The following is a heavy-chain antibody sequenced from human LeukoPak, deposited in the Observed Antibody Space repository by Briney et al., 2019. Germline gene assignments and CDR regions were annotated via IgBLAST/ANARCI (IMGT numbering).Heavy chain of an antibody. CDR2: IYYSGSI. Sequence: SETLSLTCTVSGGSISSSSFYWGWIRQPPGKGMEWIGSIYYSGSIYYNPSLKSRVTISVDTSKTQSSLKLSSVTAADTAVYYCARDVHYGMDVWGQGTTVTVSS. J-gene: IGHJ6*02. CDR1: GGSISSSSFY. V-gene: IGHV4-39*07. CDR3: ARDVHYGMDV.